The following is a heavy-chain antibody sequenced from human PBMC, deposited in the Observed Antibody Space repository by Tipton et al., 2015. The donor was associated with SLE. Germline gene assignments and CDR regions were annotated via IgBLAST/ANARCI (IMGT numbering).Heavy chain of an antibody. J-gene: IGHJ1*01. V-gene: IGHV4-59*11. Sequence: TLSLTCTVSGGSISSHYWSWIRQPPGRGLEWIGYIYYSGSTNYNPSLKSRVTISVDTSKNQFSLKLNSVTAADTAVYYCARALRGNRNFQHWGQGTLVTVSS. CDR1: GGSISSHY. CDR2: IYYSGST. CDR3: ARALRGNRNFQH. D-gene: IGHD1-14*01.